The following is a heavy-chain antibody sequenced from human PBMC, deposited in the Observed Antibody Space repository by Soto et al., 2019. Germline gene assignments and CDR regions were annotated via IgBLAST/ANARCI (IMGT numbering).Heavy chain of an antibody. CDR2: INDGGSI. Sequence: QVQLQQWGAGPLRPLETLSLTCGVSGGSFSGYYWAWIRQSPGKGLEWIGEINDGGSINYNPSLKIRVSISVDTSKNHYSLNRRSVTAADTAVYYCARESHDILTGPPWVWYFDLWGRGTLVTVSS. J-gene: IGHJ2*01. D-gene: IGHD3-9*01. CDR3: ARESHDILTGPPWVWYFDL. CDR1: GGSFSGYY. V-gene: IGHV4-34*01.